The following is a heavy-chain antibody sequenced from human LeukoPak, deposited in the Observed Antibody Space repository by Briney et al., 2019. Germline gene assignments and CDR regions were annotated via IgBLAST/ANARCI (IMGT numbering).Heavy chain of an antibody. CDR1: GYTLTELS. Sequence: ASVKVSCKVSGYTLTELSMHWVRQAPGKGLEWMGGFDPEDGETIYAQKFQGRVTMTEDTSTDTAYMELSSLRSEDTAVYYCATELSFLRGYSYGQQGDYWGQGTLVTVSS. CDR2: FDPEDGET. V-gene: IGHV1-24*01. D-gene: IGHD5-18*01. CDR3: ATELSFLRGYSYGQQGDY. J-gene: IGHJ4*02.